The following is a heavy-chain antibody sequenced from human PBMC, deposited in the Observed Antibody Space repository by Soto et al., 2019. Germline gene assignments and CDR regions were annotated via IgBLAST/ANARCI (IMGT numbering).Heavy chain of an antibody. CDR1: GFTFSSYE. D-gene: IGHD2-15*01. CDR2: ISSSGSTI. V-gene: IGHV3-48*03. J-gene: IGHJ6*02. Sequence: PGGSLRLSCAASGFTFSSYEMNWVRQAPGKGLEWVSYISSSGSTIYYADSVKGRFTISRDNAKNSLYLQMNSLRAEDTAVYYCARVGSGRSFYYDCYYYHGMAVWGQGTQVTV. CDR3: ARVGSGRSFYYDCYYYHGMAV.